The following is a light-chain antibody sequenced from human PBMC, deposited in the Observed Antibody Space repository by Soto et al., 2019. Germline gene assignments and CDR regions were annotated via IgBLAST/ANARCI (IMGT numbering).Light chain of an antibody. CDR2: GAS. CDR3: QQYNIWPPIT. V-gene: IGKV3D-15*01. J-gene: IGKJ1*01. Sequence: EIVLTQSPATLSSFPGDRVTLSCRASQYINTRLAWYQHRPGQAPRLLIYGASTRATGIPARFSGSGSGTEFTLTISSLQSEDFAVYYCQQYNIWPPITFGQGTKVDIK. CDR1: QYINTR.